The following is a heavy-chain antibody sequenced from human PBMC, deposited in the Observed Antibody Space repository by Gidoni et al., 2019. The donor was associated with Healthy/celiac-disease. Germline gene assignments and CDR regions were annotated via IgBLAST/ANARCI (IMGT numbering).Heavy chain of an antibody. CDR2: ISSSSSYI. D-gene: IGHD2-21*02. CDR1: GFTFSSYS. V-gene: IGHV3-21*01. J-gene: IGHJ1*01. Sequence: EVQLVESGGGLVKPGGSLRLSCAASGFTFSSYSMNWVRQAPGKGLACVASISSSSSYIYYADSVKGRFTISRDNAKNSLYLQMNSLRAEDTAVYYCARDPAYCGGDCYSGTAEYFQHWGQGTLVTVSS. CDR3: ARDPAYCGGDCYSGTAEYFQH.